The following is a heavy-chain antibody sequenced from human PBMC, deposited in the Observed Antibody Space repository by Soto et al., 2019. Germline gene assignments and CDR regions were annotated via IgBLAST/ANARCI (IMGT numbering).Heavy chain of an antibody. D-gene: IGHD5-18*01. CDR1: VGSIINDYYF. CDR3: ARASMVTTSGTTAYYVDN. V-gene: IGHV4-31*03. J-gene: IGHJ4*02. CDR2: ISHSGSA. Sequence: TLTLTCTVSVGSIINDYYFWTWIRQHPGRGLEWIAYISHSGSAYYNPSLKSRLAISIDTSKKQFSLKLSSVTAPDTAFYYCARASMVTTSGTTAYYVDNWGAGDLGT.